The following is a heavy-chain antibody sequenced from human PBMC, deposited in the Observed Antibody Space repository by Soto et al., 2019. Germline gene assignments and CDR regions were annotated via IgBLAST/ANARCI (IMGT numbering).Heavy chain of an antibody. CDR3: AREEAFINYFDS. V-gene: IGHV4-31*03. J-gene: IGHJ4*01. CDR1: GGSISSGGYY. D-gene: IGHD3-10*01. Sequence: SLTCTVSGGSISSGGYYWSWIRQHPGKGLEWIGYIYYSGSTYYNPSLKSRVTISVDTSKNQFSLKLSSVTAADPAVYYCAREEAFINYFDSGGSETRVPVPS. CDR2: IYYSGST.